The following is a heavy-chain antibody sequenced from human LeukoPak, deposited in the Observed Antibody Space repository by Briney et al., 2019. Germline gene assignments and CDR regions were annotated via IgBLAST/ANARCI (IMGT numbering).Heavy chain of an antibody. CDR3: AKDIGSGWLNYFDY. V-gene: IGHV3-9*01. J-gene: IGHJ4*02. CDR2: ISWNSGSI. Sequence: GGSLRLSCAASGFTFDDYAMHWVRQAPGKGLEWVSGISWNSGSIGYADSVKGRFTISRDNAKNSLYLQMNSLRAEDTALYYCAKDIGSGWLNYFDYWGQGTLVTVSS. CDR1: GFTFDDYA. D-gene: IGHD6-19*01.